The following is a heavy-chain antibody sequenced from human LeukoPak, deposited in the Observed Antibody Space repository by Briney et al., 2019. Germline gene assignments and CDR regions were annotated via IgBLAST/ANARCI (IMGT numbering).Heavy chain of an antibody. Sequence: GASVKVSCKASGGTFSSYAISWVRQAPGQGLEWMGRIIPILGIANFAQKLQGRVTMTTDTSTSTAYMELRSLRSDDTAVYYCARGKIGDTAMVSGYWGQGTLVTVSS. CDR3: ARGKIGDTAMVSGY. J-gene: IGHJ4*02. CDR1: GGTFSSYA. CDR2: IIPILGIA. V-gene: IGHV1-69*04. D-gene: IGHD5-18*01.